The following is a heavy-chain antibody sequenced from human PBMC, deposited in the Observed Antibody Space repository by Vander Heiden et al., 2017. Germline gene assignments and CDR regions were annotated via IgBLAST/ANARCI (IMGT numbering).Heavy chain of an antibody. CDR2: INRDGRST. Sequence: EVQLVASGGGSVEPGGSLRLSCAVSGFTLSDYWMHWVRQAPGEGLVWVSRINRDGRSTSYADSGKGRFTISRDNAKNTLYLQMNSLRAEDTAVYYCAAFEFDYWGQGTLVTVSS. J-gene: IGHJ4*02. CDR1: GFTLSDYW. V-gene: IGHV3-74*02. CDR3: AAFEFDY.